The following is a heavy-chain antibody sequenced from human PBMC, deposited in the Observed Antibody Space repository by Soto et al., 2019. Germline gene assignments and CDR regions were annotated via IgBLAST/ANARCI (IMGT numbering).Heavy chain of an antibody. J-gene: IGHJ4*02. CDR1: GFTFSSYS. CDR2: ISSSSSYI. V-gene: IGHV3-21*03. CDR3: TRGLVGATTL. Sequence: GGSLRLSCAASGFTFSSYSMNWVRQAPGKGLEWVSSISSSSSYIYYAAPVKGRFTISRDDSKNTVYLQMNSLKTEDTAVYYCTRGLVGATTLWGQGTLVTVSS. D-gene: IGHD1-26*01.